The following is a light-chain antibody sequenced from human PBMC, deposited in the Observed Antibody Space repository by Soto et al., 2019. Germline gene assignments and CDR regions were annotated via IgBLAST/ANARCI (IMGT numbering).Light chain of an antibody. Sequence: QSVLTQPPSASGSPGQSVTISCTGTSSDVGGYNYVSWYQQHPGKAPKLIIYEVSKRPSGVPDRFSGSKSGNTASLTDSGLQAEDEADYYCSSYAGSNNVFGTGTKLTVL. V-gene: IGLV2-8*01. CDR1: SSDVGGYNY. J-gene: IGLJ1*01. CDR3: SSYAGSNNV. CDR2: EVS.